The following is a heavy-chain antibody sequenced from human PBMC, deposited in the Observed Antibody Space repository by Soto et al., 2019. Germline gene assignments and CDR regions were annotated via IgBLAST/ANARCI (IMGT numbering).Heavy chain of an antibody. D-gene: IGHD2-15*01. J-gene: IGHJ4*02. Sequence: EVQVVEAGGGLVQPGGSLRLSCSASGFTFSSYALHWVHQAPGKGLEYVSGISSNGGSIFYADSVKGRFTISRDNSKNILYLQMTGLRVDDTAVYSCVKDRFGGTSGYFDSWGQGTLVTVSS. CDR2: ISSNGGSI. CDR3: VKDRFGGTSGYFDS. V-gene: IGHV3-64D*08. CDR1: GFTFSSYA.